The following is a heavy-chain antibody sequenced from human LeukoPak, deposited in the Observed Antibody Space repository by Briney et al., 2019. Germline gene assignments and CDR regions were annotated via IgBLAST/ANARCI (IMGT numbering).Heavy chain of an antibody. CDR1: GGTFSSYA. CDR3: ARDRSGSSKRLYYYYYGMDV. D-gene: IGHD1-26*01. V-gene: IGHV1-69*05. J-gene: IGHJ6*02. CDR2: IIPIFGTA. Sequence: SVKVSCKASGGTFSSYAISWVRQAPGQGLEWMGGIIPIFGTANYVQKFQGRVTITTDESTSTAYMELSSLRSEDTAVYYCARDRSGSSKRLYYYYYGMDVWGQGTTVTVSS.